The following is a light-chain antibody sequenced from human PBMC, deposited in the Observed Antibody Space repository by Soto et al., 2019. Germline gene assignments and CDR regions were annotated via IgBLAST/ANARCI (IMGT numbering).Light chain of an antibody. CDR2: GNN. Sequence: QSVLTQPPSASGTPGQRVTISCSGSSSNIGSNYVYWYQQLPGTAPKLLIYGNNQRPSGVPDRFSGSKSGTSASLAISGLRSEDEADYYCAAWDDSLSGPAYVFGTGTKVTVL. J-gene: IGLJ1*01. V-gene: IGLV1-47*01. CDR3: AAWDDSLSGPAYV. CDR1: SSNIGSNY.